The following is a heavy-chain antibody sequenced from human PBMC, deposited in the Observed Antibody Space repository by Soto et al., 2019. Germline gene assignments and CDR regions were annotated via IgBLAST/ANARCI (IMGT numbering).Heavy chain of an antibody. Sequence: ASVKVSCKASGYTFTSYDINWVRQATGQGLEWMGWMNPNSGNTGYAQKFQGRVTMTRNTSISTAYMELSSLRSEDTAVYYCARGNHDYKVVGGPYYYMDVWGKGTTVTVSS. CDR1: GYTFTSYD. D-gene: IGHD4-4*01. V-gene: IGHV1-8*01. CDR3: ARGNHDYKVVGGPYYYMDV. CDR2: MNPNSGNT. J-gene: IGHJ6*03.